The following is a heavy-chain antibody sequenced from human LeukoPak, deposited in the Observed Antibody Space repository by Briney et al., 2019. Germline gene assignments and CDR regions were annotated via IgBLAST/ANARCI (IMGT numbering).Heavy chain of an antibody. V-gene: IGHV3-30*18. CDR1: GFTFSSYA. J-gene: IGHJ4*02. D-gene: IGHD5-18*01. CDR3: AKSSGYSYGLNY. Sequence: PGGSLRLSCAASGFTFSSYAMHWVRQAPGKGLEWVALISYDGSNKYYTDSVKGRFTISRDNSKHTLYLQMNSLRAADTAMYYCAKSSGYSYGLNYWGQGTLVTVSS. CDR2: ISYDGSNK.